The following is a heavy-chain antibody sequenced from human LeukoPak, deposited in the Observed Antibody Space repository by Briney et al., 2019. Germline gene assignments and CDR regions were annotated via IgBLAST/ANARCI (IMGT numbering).Heavy chain of an antibody. J-gene: IGHJ3*02. D-gene: IGHD2-8*01. CDR3: ATPNGAFNI. Sequence: YPSETLSPTCAVSGGSISNENWRSWVRQPPGKGLEWIGEIHHRGGTNYNPSLRSRVTISIDTSKNQFSLKLTSVTAADTAVYCCATPNGAFNIWGQGTMVTVSS. CDR2: IHHRGGT. V-gene: IGHV4-4*01. CDR1: GGSISNENW.